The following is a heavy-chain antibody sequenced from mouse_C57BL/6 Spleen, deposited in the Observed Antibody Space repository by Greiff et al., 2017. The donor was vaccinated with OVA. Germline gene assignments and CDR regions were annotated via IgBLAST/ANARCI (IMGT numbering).Heavy chain of an antibody. J-gene: IGHJ1*03. D-gene: IGHD1-1*01. V-gene: IGHV8-12*01. CDR1: GFSLSTSGMG. Sequence: QVTLKESGPGILQSSQTLSLTCSFSGFSLSTSGMGVSWIRQPSGKGLEWLAHIYWDDDKRYNPSLKSRLTISKDTSRNQVFLKITSVDTADTATYYCARNEGPYYYGSSLNWYFDVWGTGTTVTVSS. CDR3: ARNEGPYYYGSSLNWYFDV. CDR2: IYWDDDK.